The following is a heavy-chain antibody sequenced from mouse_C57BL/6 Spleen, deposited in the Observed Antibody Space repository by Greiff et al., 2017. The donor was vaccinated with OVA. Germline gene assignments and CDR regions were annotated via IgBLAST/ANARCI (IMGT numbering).Heavy chain of an antibody. J-gene: IGHJ4*01. V-gene: IGHV2-2*01. CDR2: IWSGGST. D-gene: IGHD3-2*01. CDR1: GFSLTSSG. CDR3: ARKGQRQRYAMDY. Sequence: VQLQQSGPGLVQPSQSLSISCTVSGFSLTSSGVHWVRQSPGKGLEWLGVIWSGGSTDYNAAFLSSMSISKDDSKSQVFFKMNSLQADDTAIYYCARKGQRQRYAMDYWGQGTSVTVSS.